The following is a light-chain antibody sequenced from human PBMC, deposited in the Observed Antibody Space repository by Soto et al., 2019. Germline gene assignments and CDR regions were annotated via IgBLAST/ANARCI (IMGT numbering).Light chain of an antibody. J-gene: IGKJ2*01. CDR1: QSLNSW. Sequence: DIQMTQSPSTLSASVGDRVSITCRASQSLNSWLAWYQQKPGKAPKLLIYKTSTLESGVPSRFSGSGSGTEFTLTISNLQPDDFATHYCQQYNTYSFGQGTKVDIK. CDR3: QQYNTYS. V-gene: IGKV1-5*03. CDR2: KTS.